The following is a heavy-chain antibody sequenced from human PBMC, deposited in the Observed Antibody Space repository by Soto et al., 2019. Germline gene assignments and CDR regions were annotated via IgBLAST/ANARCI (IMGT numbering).Heavy chain of an antibody. V-gene: IGHV3-33*01. D-gene: IGHD1-26*01. Sequence: QVQLVESGGGVVQPGRSLRLSCAASGFTFSSYGMHWVRQAPGKGLEWVAVIWYDGSNKYYADSVKGRFTISRDNSKNTLYLQMNSLRAEDTAVYYCARDHGIVGATAGFDYWGQGTLVTVSS. J-gene: IGHJ4*02. CDR1: GFTFSSYG. CDR2: IWYDGSNK. CDR3: ARDHGIVGATAGFDY.